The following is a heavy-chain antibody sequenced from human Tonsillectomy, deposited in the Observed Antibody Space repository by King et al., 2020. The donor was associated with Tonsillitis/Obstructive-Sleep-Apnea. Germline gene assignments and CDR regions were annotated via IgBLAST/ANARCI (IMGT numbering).Heavy chain of an antibody. CDR1: GDTLTGYG. Sequence: QLVQSGAEVKKPGASVKVSCQASGDTLTGYGINWVRQAPGQGLEWMGWISAYNGNTNYAQEVQGRVTMSTATSTSTAYMELRSLRSDDTAVYYCARDAKIFGLVTHYYYGMDVWGQGTTVTVSS. CDR3: ARDAKIFGLVTHYYYGMDV. V-gene: IGHV1-18*01. D-gene: IGHD3/OR15-3a*01. J-gene: IGHJ6*02. CDR2: ISAYNGNT.